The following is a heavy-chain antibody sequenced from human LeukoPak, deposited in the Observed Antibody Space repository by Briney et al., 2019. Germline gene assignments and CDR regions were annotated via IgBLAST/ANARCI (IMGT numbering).Heavy chain of an antibody. D-gene: IGHD3/OR15-3a*01. V-gene: IGHV3-23*05. J-gene: IGHJ6*02. CDR2: IYTNGRDT. Sequence: GGSLRLSCAASGFIFRSYGMNWVRQAPGKGLEWVSGIYTNGRDTRYADAVKGRFTISRDNSKNTLYLQMHSLRVEDTAVYYCAHLVWEYVGGLDVWGQGTTVTVSS. CDR3: AHLVWEYVGGLDV. CDR1: GFIFRSYG.